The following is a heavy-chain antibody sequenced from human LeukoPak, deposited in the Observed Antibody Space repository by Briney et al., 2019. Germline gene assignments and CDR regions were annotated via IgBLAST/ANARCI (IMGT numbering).Heavy chain of an antibody. CDR3: ARDTPDSSGYYDDAFDI. D-gene: IGHD3-22*01. CDR2: INPSGGST. CDR1: GYTFTSYY. Sequence: ASVKVSCKASGYTFTSYYMHWVRQAPGQGLEWMGIINPSGGSTSYAQKFQGRVTMTRDMSTSTVYMELSSLRSEDTAVYYCARDTPDSSGYYDDAFDIWGQGTMVTVSS. V-gene: IGHV1-46*01. J-gene: IGHJ3*02.